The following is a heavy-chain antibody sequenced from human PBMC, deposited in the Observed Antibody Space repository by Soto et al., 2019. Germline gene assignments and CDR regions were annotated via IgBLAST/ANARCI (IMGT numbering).Heavy chain of an antibody. Sequence: SVKLSCEDSGGTISSNTISWVRQAPEQGLEWMGRIIPILGIANYAQKFQGRVTITADKSTSTAYMELSSLRSEDTAVYYCVKDNLHSGSYENWYFDLWGRGTLVTVSS. D-gene: IGHD1-26*01. CDR3: VKDNLHSGSYENWYFDL. CDR1: GGTISSNT. V-gene: IGHV1-69*04. CDR2: IIPILGIA. J-gene: IGHJ2*01.